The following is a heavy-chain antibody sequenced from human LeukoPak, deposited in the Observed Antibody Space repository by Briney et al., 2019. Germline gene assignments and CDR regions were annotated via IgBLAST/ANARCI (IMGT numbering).Heavy chain of an antibody. D-gene: IGHD4-17*01. J-gene: IGHJ4*02. CDR1: GFTVSSNY. CDR3: AREAVTRNYFDY. CDR2: IYSGGST. Sequence: GGSLRLSCAPSGFTVSSNYMNWVRQAPGKGLEWVSVIYSGGSTYYADSVKGRFTISRDNSKNTLYLKMNSLRAEDTAVYYCAREAVTRNYFDYWGQGTLVTVSS. V-gene: IGHV3-53*01.